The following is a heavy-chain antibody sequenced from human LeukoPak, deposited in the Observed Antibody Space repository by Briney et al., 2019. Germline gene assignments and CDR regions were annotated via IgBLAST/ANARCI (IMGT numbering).Heavy chain of an antibody. V-gene: IGHV3-48*04. CDR2: ISSSSSTI. D-gene: IGHD3-10*01. J-gene: IGHJ4*02. CDR1: GFTFSSYS. Sequence: PGGSLRLSCAASGFTFSSYSMNWVRQAPGKGLEWVSYISSSSSTIYYADSVKGRFTISRDNAKNSLYLQMNSLRAEDTAVYYCASAAGYGSGSYLDYWGQGTLVTVSS. CDR3: ASAAGYGSGSYLDY.